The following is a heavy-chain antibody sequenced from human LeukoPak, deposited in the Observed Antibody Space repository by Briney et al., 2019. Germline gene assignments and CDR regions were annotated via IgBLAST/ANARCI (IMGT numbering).Heavy chain of an antibody. CDR3: ARGAYYYDSSLFDY. D-gene: IGHD3-22*01. J-gene: IGHJ4*02. V-gene: IGHV4-39*07. CDR1: GGSISSSSYY. Sequence: PSETLSLTCTVSGGSISSSSYYWGWIRQPPGKGLEWIGSIYYSGSTYYNPSLKSRVTTSVDTSKNQFSLKLSSVTAADTAVYYCARGAYYYDSSLFDYWGQGILVTVSS. CDR2: IYYSGST.